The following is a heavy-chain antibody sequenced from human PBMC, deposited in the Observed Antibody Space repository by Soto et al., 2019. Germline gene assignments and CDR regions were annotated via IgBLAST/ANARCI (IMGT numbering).Heavy chain of an antibody. Sequence: PGESLKISCKGSGYSFTSYWIGWVRQMPGKGLEWMGIIYPGDSDTRYSPSFQGQVTISADKSISTAYLQWSSLKASDTAMYYCATVPKGYFGPTAFDSWGQGVLVTLSS. D-gene: IGHD1-26*01. CDR2: IYPGDSDT. V-gene: IGHV5-51*01. J-gene: IGHJ4*02. CDR3: ATVPKGYFGPTAFDS. CDR1: GYSFTSYW.